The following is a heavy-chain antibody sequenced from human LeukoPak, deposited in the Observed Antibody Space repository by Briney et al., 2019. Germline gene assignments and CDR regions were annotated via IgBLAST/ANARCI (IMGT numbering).Heavy chain of an antibody. CDR1: GFTFSSYA. J-gene: IGHJ4*02. V-gene: IGHV3-23*01. Sequence: GGSLRLSCAASGFTFSSYAMSWVRQAPGKGLEWVSAISGSGGSTYYVDSVKGRFTISRDNSKNTLYLQMNSLRAEDTAVYYCAKDIVVVVAAGGYFDYWGQGTLVTVSS. CDR2: ISGSGGST. CDR3: AKDIVVVVAAGGYFDY. D-gene: IGHD2-15*01.